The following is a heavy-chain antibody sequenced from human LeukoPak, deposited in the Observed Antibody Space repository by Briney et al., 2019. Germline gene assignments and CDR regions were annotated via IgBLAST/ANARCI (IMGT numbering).Heavy chain of an antibody. V-gene: IGHV3-23*01. D-gene: IGHD6-19*01. J-gene: IGHJ4*02. CDR2: LTGGGGGT. Sequence: PGGSLRLSCAASGFTFSTYAMSWVRQAPGKGLEWVSGLTGGGGGTSYADSVKGRFTISRDNSKNTLYLQMNSLRAEDTAVYYCARESSGWNGDWGQGTLVTVSS. CDR3: ARESSGWNGD. CDR1: GFTFSTYA.